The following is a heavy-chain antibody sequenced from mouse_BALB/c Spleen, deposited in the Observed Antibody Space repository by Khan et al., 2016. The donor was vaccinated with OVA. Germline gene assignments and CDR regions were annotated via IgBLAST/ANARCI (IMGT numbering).Heavy chain of an antibody. J-gene: IGHJ3*01. CDR3: TRSGDGSLAY. CDR1: GYTFTSYY. V-gene: IGHV1S81*02. Sequence: QVQLQQSGAELVKPGASVKLSCKASGYTFTSYYMYWVKQRPGQGLEWIGEINPNNGGTNFNEKFKSKATLTVDKSSSTAYMQLNNLTSEDSAVYYGTRSGDGSLAYWGQGTLVTVSA. CDR2: INPNNGGT. D-gene: IGHD2-3*01.